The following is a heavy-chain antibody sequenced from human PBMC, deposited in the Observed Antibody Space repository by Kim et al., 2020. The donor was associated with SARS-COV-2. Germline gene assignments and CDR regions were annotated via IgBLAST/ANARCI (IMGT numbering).Heavy chain of an antibody. V-gene: IGHV4-31*03. J-gene: IGHJ6*01. CDR2: IYYSGST. CDR3: ARASRFGYSGYYYYGM. D-gene: IGHD3-10*02. CDR1: GGSISSGGYY. Sequence: SETLSLTCIVSGGSISSGGYYWSWIRQHPGKGLEWIGYIYYSGSTYYNSSLESRVTISVDTTKNQFSLKLSPVTATATAVYYCARASRFGYSGYYYYGM.